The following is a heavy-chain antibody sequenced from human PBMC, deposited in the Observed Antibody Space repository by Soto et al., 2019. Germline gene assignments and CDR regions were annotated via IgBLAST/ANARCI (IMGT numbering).Heavy chain of an antibody. CDR2: IIPILGIA. CDR1: GGTFSSYA. J-gene: IGHJ6*02. Sequence: ASVKVSCKASGGTFSSYAISWVRQAPGQGLEWMGGIIPILGIANYAQKFQGRVTITADKSTSTAYMELSSLRSEDTAVYYCARDVYGDYYYYGMDVWGQGTTVTVSS. D-gene: IGHD4-17*01. CDR3: ARDVYGDYYYYGMDV. V-gene: IGHV1-69*10.